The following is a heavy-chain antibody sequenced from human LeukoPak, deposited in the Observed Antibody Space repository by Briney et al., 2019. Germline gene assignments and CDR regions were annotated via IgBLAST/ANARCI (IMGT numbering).Heavy chain of an antibody. CDR1: GGSFSGYY. V-gene: IGHV4-34*01. D-gene: IGHD3-10*01. CDR2: INHSGST. Sequence: SETLSLTCAVYGGSFSGYYWSWIRQPPGKGLEWIGEINHSGSTNYNPSLKSRVTISVDTSKNQFSLKQSSVTAADTAVYYCARGVYYYGSGSYYKYWGQGTLVIVSS. CDR3: ARGVYYYGSGSYYKY. J-gene: IGHJ4*02.